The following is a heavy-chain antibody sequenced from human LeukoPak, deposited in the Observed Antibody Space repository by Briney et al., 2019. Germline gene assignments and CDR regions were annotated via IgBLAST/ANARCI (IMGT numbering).Heavy chain of an antibody. Sequence: GGSLRLSCASSGFTFSSYGMHWVREAPGKGLEWVAVIWYDGSNKYYADSVKGRFTISRDNSKNTLYLQMNSLRGEDTALYYCAKGQAPPGYWGQGTLVTVSS. J-gene: IGHJ4*02. V-gene: IGHV3-33*06. CDR1: GFTFSSYG. CDR2: IWYDGSNK. CDR3: AKGQAPPGY.